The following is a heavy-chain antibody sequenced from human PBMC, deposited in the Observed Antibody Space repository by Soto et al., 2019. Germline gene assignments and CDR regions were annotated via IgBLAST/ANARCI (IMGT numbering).Heavy chain of an antibody. J-gene: IGHJ6*02. D-gene: IGHD3-16*01. CDR1: GFTFDDYA. Sequence: EMQLVESGGGLVQPGMSLRLSCAASGFTFDDYAMYWVRQVPGKGLEWVSGISWNSGRIGYADSVKGRFTISRDNAKNSLYLQMNSLRPEDTALYYCTKARLWGGDGYNSYYYNAMDVLGQGTTVTVSS. CDR2: ISWNSGRI. V-gene: IGHV3-9*01. CDR3: TKARLWGGDGYNSYYYNAMDV.